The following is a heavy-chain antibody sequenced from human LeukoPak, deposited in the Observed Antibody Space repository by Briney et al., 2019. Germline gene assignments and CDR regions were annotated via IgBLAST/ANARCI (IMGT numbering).Heavy chain of an antibody. CDR1: GYSINSSYY. D-gene: IGHD6-19*01. V-gene: IGHV4-38-2*02. J-gene: IGHJ6*03. CDR3: ARDAVVVAGSDPCYYMDV. Sequence: SETLSLTCTVSGYSINSSYYWGWIRQPPGKGLEWIGSVYHSGHTNYDPSLKSRVTISVDTSKSQFSLKLNSVTAADTAVYYCARDAVVVAGSDPCYYMDVWGKGTTVTVSS. CDR2: VYHSGHT.